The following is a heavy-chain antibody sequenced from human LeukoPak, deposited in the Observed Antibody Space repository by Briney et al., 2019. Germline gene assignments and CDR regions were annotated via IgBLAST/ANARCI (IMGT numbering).Heavy chain of an antibody. CDR1: AFTFDDLA. D-gene: IGHD6-19*01. V-gene: IGHV3-9*03. CDR2: PSRNSSSI. CDR3: AKGLDSSAYYYFDY. J-gene: IGHJ4*02. Sequence: PGGSLSRSCAASAFTFDDLAMQRVRQAPGQGLVGGSGPSRNSSSIGYADYVRGRFTIARDNAKNSLYMQMNSLRAEDMALYYCAKGLDSSAYYYFDYWGQGTLVTVSS.